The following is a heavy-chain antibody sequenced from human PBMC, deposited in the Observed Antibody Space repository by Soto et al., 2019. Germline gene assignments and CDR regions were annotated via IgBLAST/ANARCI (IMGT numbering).Heavy chain of an antibody. V-gene: IGHV4-61*01. D-gene: IGHD6-6*01. CDR2: VSYSGIT. CDR1: GGSVNSGSYY. CDR3: ATEYSFSGLRYDY. J-gene: IGHJ4*02. Sequence: SETLSLTCTVSGGSVNSGSYYWSWIRQPPGKGLEWIGHVSYSGITNYSPSLKSRVTISVDTSKNQFSLKLSSMTAADTAVYYCATEYSFSGLRYDYWGQGTLVTAFS.